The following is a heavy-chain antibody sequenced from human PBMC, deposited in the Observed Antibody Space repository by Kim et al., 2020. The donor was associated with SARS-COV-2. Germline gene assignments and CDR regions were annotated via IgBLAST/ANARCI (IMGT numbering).Heavy chain of an antibody. J-gene: IGHJ4*02. D-gene: IGHD1-20*01. CDR1: GYSFTSYW. CDR2: IDPSDSYT. CDR3: ASSDGGDNWNNFDY. Sequence: GESLKISCKGSGYSFTSYWISWVRQMPGKGLEWMGRIDPSDSYTNYSPSFQGHVTISADKSISTAYLQWSSLKASDTAMYYCASSDGGDNWNNFDYWGQGTLVTVSS. V-gene: IGHV5-10-1*01.